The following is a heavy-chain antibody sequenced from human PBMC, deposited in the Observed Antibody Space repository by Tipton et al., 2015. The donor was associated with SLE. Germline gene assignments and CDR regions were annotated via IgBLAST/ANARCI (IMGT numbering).Heavy chain of an antibody. Sequence: TLSLTCTVSGGSTSSYYWSWFLQHPGEGLGWIGFIYYSGSTNYNPSLTSRVTMSVDTSKNQFSLKLSSVTAADTAVYYCASGIAAAGTFDYWGQGTLVTVSS. V-gene: IGHV4-59*12. CDR1: GGSTSSYY. CDR2: IYYSGST. CDR3: ASGIAAAGTFDY. J-gene: IGHJ4*02. D-gene: IGHD6-13*01.